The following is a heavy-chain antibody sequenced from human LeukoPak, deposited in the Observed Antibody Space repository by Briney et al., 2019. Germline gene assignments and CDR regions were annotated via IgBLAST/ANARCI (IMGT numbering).Heavy chain of an antibody. V-gene: IGHV3-23*01. J-gene: IGHJ4*02. CDR2: ISGSGVNT. D-gene: IGHD5-12*01. CDR3: AEMQLNSGLCY. Sequence: GGSLRLSCAASGFTFSSYAMSWVRQAPGKGLEWVSSISGSGVNTYYADSVKGRFTISRDNSKSTLSLQMNSLRAEDTAVYYCAEMQLNSGLCYWGQGTLVTVSS. CDR1: GFTFSSYA.